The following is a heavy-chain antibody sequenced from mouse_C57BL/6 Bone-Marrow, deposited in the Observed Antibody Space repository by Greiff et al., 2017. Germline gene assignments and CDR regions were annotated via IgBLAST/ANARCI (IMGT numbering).Heavy chain of an antibody. J-gene: IGHJ2*01. D-gene: IGHD1-1*01. CDR1: GYAFSSYW. V-gene: IGHV1-80*01. Sequence: QVQLQQSGAELVKPGASVKISCKASGYAFSSYWMNWVKQRPGKGLEWIGQIYPGDGDTNYNGKFKGKATLTADKSSSTAYMQLSSLTSEDSAVYFCARPGSSHYFDYWGQGTTLTVSS. CDR2: IYPGDGDT. CDR3: ARPGSSHYFDY.